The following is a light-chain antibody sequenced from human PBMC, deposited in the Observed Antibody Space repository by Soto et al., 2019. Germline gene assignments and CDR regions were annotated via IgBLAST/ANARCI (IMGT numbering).Light chain of an antibody. CDR3: QKYNSAPWT. J-gene: IGKJ1*01. CDR2: VAS. Sequence: DIQMTQSPSSLSASVGDRVTITCRASQGISNYLAWYQQQPAKVPKLLIYVASTLQSGVPSRFSGSGSGTDFTLTISSLQPEDVATYYCQKYNSAPWTFGQGTKVEIK. V-gene: IGKV1-27*01. CDR1: QGISNY.